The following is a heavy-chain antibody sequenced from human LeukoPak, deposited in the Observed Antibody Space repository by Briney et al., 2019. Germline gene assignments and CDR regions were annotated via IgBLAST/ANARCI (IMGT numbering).Heavy chain of an antibody. CDR3: VGSGSLYYFDY. CDR1: GGSFSGYY. Sequence: PSETLSLTCAVYGGSFSGYYWSWIRQPPGKGLEWIGEINHSGSTNYNPSLKSRVTISVDTSKNQFSLKLSSVTAADTAVYYCVGSGSLYYFDYWGQGTLVTVSS. D-gene: IGHD3-10*01. CDR2: INHSGST. J-gene: IGHJ4*02. V-gene: IGHV4-34*01.